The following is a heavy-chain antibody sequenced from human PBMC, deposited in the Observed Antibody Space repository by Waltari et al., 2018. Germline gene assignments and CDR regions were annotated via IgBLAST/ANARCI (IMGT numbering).Heavy chain of an antibody. J-gene: IGHJ3*02. D-gene: IGHD2-21*02. Sequence: QVQLQESGPGLVKPSGTLSLTCAVSGGSISSSNWWSWVRQPPGKGLEWIGEIYHSGSTNYNPSLKSRVTISVDKSKNQFSLKLSSVTAADTAVYYCARVVPPYPQWEFCGGDCYGNAFDIWGQGTMVTVSS. CDR3: ARVVPPYPQWEFCGGDCYGNAFDI. CDR2: IYHSGST. V-gene: IGHV4-4*02. CDR1: GGSISSSNW.